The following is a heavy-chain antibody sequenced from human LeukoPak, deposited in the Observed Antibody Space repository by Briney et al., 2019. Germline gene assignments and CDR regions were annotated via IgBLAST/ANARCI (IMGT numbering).Heavy chain of an antibody. CDR1: GGSISSYY. CDR3: ARDLPTSSGPL. D-gene: IGHD6-19*01. CDR2: IYYSVST. Sequence: SETLSLTCTVSGGSISSYYWSWIRQPPGKGLEWIGYIYYSVSTNYNPSLKSRVTISLDTSKNQFSLKLSSVTPADTAVYYCARDLPTSSGPLWGQGTLVTVSS. J-gene: IGHJ4*02. V-gene: IGHV4-59*01.